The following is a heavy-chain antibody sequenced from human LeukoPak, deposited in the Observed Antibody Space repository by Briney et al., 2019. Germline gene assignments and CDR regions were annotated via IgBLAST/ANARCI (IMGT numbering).Heavy chain of an antibody. Sequence: PSETLSLTCSVSGVSSSSSYWSWLRQPPGKGLEWMGYIYYSGTTNYNPSLKSRVNMSIGTPKNQVSLKLSSVTAADTAVYYCARQHGIGPIGVWFDPWGQGTLVTVSS. CDR1: GVSSSSSY. CDR2: IYYSGTT. J-gene: IGHJ5*02. CDR3: ARQHGIGPIGVWFDP. D-gene: IGHD1-14*01. V-gene: IGHV4-59*01.